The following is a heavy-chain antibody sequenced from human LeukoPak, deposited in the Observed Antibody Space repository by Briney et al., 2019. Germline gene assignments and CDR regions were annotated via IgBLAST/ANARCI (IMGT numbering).Heavy chain of an antibody. D-gene: IGHD5-18*01. CDR3: AREPTSMIL. Sequence: SGGSLRLSCAASGFAFSSYSMNWVRQTPGKGLEWVSSISSSSNYIYYADSVKGRFTISRDNAKNSLYLQMNSLRAEDTAVYYCAREPTSMILWGQGTLVTVSS. V-gene: IGHV3-21*01. CDR2: ISSSSNYI. J-gene: IGHJ4*02. CDR1: GFAFSSYS.